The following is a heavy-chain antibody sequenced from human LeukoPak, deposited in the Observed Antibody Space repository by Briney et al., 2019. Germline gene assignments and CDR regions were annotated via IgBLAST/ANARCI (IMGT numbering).Heavy chain of an antibody. D-gene: IGHD4-17*01. J-gene: IGHJ4*02. CDR1: GGSFSGYY. Sequence: PSETLSLTCAVYGGSFSGYYWSWIRQPPGKGLEWIGYIYYSGSTNYNPSLKSRVTISVDTSKNQFSLKLSSVTAADTAVYYCARGYGDHGFDYWGQGTLVTVSS. CDR2: IYYSGST. V-gene: IGHV4-59*01. CDR3: ARGYGDHGFDY.